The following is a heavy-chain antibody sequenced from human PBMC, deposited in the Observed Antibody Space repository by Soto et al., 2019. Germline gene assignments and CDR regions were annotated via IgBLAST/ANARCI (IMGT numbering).Heavy chain of an antibody. J-gene: IGHJ5*02. Sequence: ASVKVSCKASGYTFTSYGISWVRQAPGQGLEWMGWISAYNGNTNYAQELQGRVTMTTDTSTSTAYMELRSLRSDDTAVYYCARANPIYGSGSYYNVPTRVDPSGQDTPVTVSS. CDR3: ARANPIYGSGSYYNVPTRVDP. CDR1: GYTFTSYG. CDR2: ISAYNGNT. D-gene: IGHD3-10*01. V-gene: IGHV1-18*01.